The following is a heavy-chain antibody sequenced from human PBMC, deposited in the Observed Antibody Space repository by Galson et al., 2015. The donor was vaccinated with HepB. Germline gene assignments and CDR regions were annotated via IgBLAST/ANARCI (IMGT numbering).Heavy chain of an antibody. CDR2: IYWDDDK. J-gene: IGHJ5*01. D-gene: IGHD6-13*01. Sequence: PALVKPTQTLTLTCTFSGFSLSTSGVGVAWIRQPPGKALEWLALIYWDDDKRYSPSLESRLTITKDTSKNQVVLTMTNMGPVDTDTDYGSHRRVGAAENRFDSWGQGTPVTVSS. CDR1: GFSLSTSGVG. V-gene: IGHV2-5*02. CDR3: SHRRVGAAENRFDS.